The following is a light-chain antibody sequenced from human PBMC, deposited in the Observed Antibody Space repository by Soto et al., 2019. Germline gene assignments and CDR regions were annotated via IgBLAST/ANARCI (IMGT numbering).Light chain of an antibody. CDR2: WAT. CDR3: QQYYSLYP. V-gene: IGKV4-1*01. Sequence: DIVMTQSPDSLAVSLGERATINCKSSQSVLQSSNNKNYLAWYQQKPGQPPKLLIYWATTRESGVPDRCSGSGSATDFTLTISSLQAEDVEVYYCQQYYSLYPFGQGTNLEIK. CDR1: QSVLQSSNNKNY. J-gene: IGKJ2*01.